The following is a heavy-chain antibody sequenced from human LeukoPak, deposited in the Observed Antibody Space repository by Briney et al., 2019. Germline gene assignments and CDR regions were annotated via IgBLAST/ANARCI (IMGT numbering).Heavy chain of an antibody. V-gene: IGHV4-39*07. CDR1: GGSISSSSYY. J-gene: IGHJ5*02. Sequence: SETLSLTCTVAGGSISSSSYYWGWIRQPPGKGLEWIGSIYYSGSTYYNPSLKSRVTISVDTSKNQFSLKLSSVTAADTAVYYCARCDSSGYYLRRIWFDPWGQGTLVTVSS. CDR3: ARCDSSGYYLRRIWFDP. D-gene: IGHD3-22*01. CDR2: IYYSGST.